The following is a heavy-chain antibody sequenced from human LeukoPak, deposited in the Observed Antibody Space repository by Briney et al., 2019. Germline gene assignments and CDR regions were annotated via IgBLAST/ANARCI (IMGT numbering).Heavy chain of an antibody. Sequence: SESLSLTCTVSGGSISSYYWSWIRQPAGQGLEWIGRIYTSGSTNYNPSLKSRVTISVDKSKNQFSLKLSSVTAADTAVYYCASFYYYDSSGYVNAFDIWGQGTMVTVSS. J-gene: IGHJ3*02. V-gene: IGHV4-4*07. CDR3: ASFYYYDSSGYVNAFDI. CDR2: IYTSGST. D-gene: IGHD3-22*01. CDR1: GGSISSYY.